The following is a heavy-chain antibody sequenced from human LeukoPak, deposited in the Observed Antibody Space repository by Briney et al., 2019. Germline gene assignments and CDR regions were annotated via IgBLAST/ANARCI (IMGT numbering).Heavy chain of an antibody. CDR1: GGSISGTNW. CDR2: ISLAGQT. D-gene: IGHD1-26*01. V-gene: IGHV4-4*02. Sequence: PSGTLSRTCGVSGGSISGTNWWSWVRQPPGQGLEWIGEISLAGQTNYNPSLNGRVPMSLDKSSNQLSLHLTSVTAADTATYFCSRESGPFCPFGYWGQGTLVIVSS. J-gene: IGHJ4*02. CDR3: SRESGPFCPFGY.